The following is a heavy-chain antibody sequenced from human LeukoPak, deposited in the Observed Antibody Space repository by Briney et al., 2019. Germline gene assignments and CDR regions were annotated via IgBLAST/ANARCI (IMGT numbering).Heavy chain of an antibody. V-gene: IGHV4-38-2*02. CDR1: GYSISSGYY. CDR3: ARVITILRGAFDI. D-gene: IGHD3-9*01. CDR2: MYHSGST. J-gene: IGHJ3*02. Sequence: SETLSLTCTVSGYSISSGYYWGWIRQPPGKGLEWIGSMYHSGSTYYNPSLKSRVTISVDTSKNQFSLKLSSVTAADTAVYYCARVITILRGAFDIWGQGTMVTVSS.